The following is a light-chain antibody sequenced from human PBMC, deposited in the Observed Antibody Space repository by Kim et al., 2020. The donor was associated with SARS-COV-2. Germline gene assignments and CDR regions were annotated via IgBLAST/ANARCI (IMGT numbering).Light chain of an antibody. CDR1: QSVSST. CDR3: QQYNKWPLT. V-gene: IGKV3-15*01. CDR2: GAS. J-gene: IGKJ4*01. Sequence: LSPGERATRSCRASQSVSSTLAWYQQKPGQAPRLLIYGASTRATGIPARFSGGGSGTEFTLTISSLQSEDFAVYYCQQYNKWPLTFGGGTKVDIK.